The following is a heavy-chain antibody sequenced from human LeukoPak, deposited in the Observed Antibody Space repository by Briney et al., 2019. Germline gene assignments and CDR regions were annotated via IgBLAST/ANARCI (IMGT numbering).Heavy chain of an antibody. D-gene: IGHD1-14*01. CDR2: VSYDGNNN. CDR1: GFIFSNYA. J-gene: IGHJ6*02. V-gene: IGHV3-30-3*01. CDR3: ARVVFPGRNYYYYGMDV. Sequence: HPGGSLRLSCAASGFIFSNYAVHWVRQAPGKGLEWVAVVSYDGNNNCYADSVQGRFSISRDNSMNTLYLQMNSLRAEDTAVYYCARVVFPGRNYYYYGMDVWGQGTTVTVSS.